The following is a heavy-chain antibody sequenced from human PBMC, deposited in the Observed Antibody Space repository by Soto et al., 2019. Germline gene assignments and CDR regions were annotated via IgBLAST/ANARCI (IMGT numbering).Heavy chain of an antibody. CDR3: ARSIDSSGFYFSNC. CDR2: IHHTGST. CDR1: GGFISGYY. V-gene: IGHV4-59*01. J-gene: IGHJ4*02. D-gene: IGHD3-22*01. Sequence: PSETLSLTCTVSGGFISGYYWSWIRQSPGKGLELIGYIHHTGSTNYNPSLKSRVTMSLDTSRNQFSLKLYSVTTADTAVYYCARSIDSSGFYFSNCWGQGTLVTVSS.